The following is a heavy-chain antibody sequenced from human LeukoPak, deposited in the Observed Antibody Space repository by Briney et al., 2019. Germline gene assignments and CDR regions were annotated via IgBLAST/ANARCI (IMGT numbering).Heavy chain of an antibody. J-gene: IGHJ4*02. CDR1: GFTFSSYW. D-gene: IGHD2-21*02. Sequence: GGSLRLSCAASGFTFSSYWMHWVRQAPGKGLVWVSRINSDGSSKSYADSVKGRFTISRDNAKNTLYLQMNSLRAEDTAVYYCARGSAVTGFDYWGQGTLVTVSS. CDR2: INSDGSSK. CDR3: ARGSAVTGFDY. V-gene: IGHV3-74*01.